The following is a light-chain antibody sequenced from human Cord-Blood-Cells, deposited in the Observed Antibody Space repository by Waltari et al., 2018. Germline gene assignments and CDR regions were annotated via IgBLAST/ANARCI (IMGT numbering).Light chain of an antibody. V-gene: IGLV1-44*01. CDR3: AAMDDSLNGWV. J-gene: IGLJ3*02. CDR1: SSNIGRNT. CDR2: SNN. Sequence: QSVLTQPPSASGTPGQRVTISCSGSSSNIGRNTVNWYQQLPGTAPKLLTFSNNQRPAGHPDRVARSESGTSPPLAISGIQSENEANYYCAAMDDSLNGWVFGGWTKLTVL.